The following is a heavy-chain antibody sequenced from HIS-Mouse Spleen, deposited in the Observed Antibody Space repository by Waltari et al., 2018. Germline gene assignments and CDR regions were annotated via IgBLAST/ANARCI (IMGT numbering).Heavy chain of an antibody. V-gene: IGHV3-30-3*01. CDR1: GFPFSSYA. CDR3: ARRRSYFDY. J-gene: IGHJ4*02. Sequence: QVQLVESGGGVVQPGRSLRLSGAASGFPFSSYAMHWVGQAPGKGLEWVAVISYDGSNKYYADSVKGRFTISRDNSKNKLYLQMNSLRAEDTAVYYCARRRSYFDYWGQGTLVTVAS. CDR2: ISYDGSNK.